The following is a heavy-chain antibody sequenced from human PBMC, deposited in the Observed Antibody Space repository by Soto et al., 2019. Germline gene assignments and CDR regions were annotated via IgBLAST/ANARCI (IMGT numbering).Heavy chain of an antibody. V-gene: IGHV4-38-2*01. CDR2: IYHSGST. CDR1: GYSISSGYY. J-gene: IGHJ5*02. D-gene: IGHD2-2*02. Sequence: SETLSLTCAVSGYSISSGYYWGFIRQPPGKGLEWIGSIYHSGSTYYNPSLKSRVTISVDTSKNQFSLKLSSVTAADTAVYYCARSPSAAIGGGWFDPWGQGTLVTVSS. CDR3: ARSPSAAIGGGWFDP.